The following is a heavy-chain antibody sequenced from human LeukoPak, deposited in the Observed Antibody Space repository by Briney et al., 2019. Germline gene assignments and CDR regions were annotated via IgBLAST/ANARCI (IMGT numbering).Heavy chain of an antibody. D-gene: IGHD3-22*01. Sequence: TPRPSPVTPEFTATSKDMSWVREAPGKGLEWVSTIYSDGSTYYADSVKGRFTITRDNSKNTVYLQMNGLRAEDTAVYYCARDTVPWSPVVTSNWGQGTLVTVSS. CDR2: IYSDGST. CDR3: ARDTVPWSPVVTSN. V-gene: IGHV3-53*01. J-gene: IGHJ4*02. CDR1: EFTATSKD.